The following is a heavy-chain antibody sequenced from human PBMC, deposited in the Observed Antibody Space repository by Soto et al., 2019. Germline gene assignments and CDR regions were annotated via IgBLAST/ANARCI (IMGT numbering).Heavy chain of an antibody. CDR3: AKARHVVPAAMKSYYFDY. D-gene: IGHD2-2*01. CDR1: GFTFSSYG. CDR2: ISYDGSNK. V-gene: IGHV3-30*18. Sequence: PGGSLRLSCAASGFTFSSYGMHWVRQAPGKGLEWVAVISYDGSNKYYADSVKGRFTISRDNSKNTLYLQMNSLRAEDTAVYYCAKARHVVPAAMKSYYFDYWGQGTLVTVSS. J-gene: IGHJ4*02.